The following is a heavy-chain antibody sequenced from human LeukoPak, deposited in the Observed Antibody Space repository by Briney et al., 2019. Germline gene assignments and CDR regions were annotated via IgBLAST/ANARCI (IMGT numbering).Heavy chain of an antibody. Sequence: PGGSLRLSCAASGFTVSSNYMSWVRQAPGKGLEWVSVIHSGGSTYCADSVKGRFTISRDNSKNTLYLQMNSLRAEDTAVYYCGKSFCSSTSCYSSYYYYYMDVWGKGTTVTVSS. CDR2: IHSGGST. CDR1: GFTVSSNY. J-gene: IGHJ6*03. CDR3: GKSFCSSTSCYSSYYYYYMDV. D-gene: IGHD2-2*01. V-gene: IGHV3-53*01.